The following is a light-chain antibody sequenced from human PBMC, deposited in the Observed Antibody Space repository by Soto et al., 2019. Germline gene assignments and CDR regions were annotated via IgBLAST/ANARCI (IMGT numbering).Light chain of an antibody. V-gene: IGLV2-14*03. J-gene: IGLJ1*01. CDR1: SSDVGAYNY. CDR3: CSYTNSITRV. CDR2: DVF. Sequence: QSALTQPGSVSGSPGQSITISCTGTSSDVGAYNYVSWYQQHPGKVPRLIIYDVFNRPSGVSARFSGAKSGNTASLTISGLQAEDEADYYCCSYTNSITRVFGTGTKLTVL.